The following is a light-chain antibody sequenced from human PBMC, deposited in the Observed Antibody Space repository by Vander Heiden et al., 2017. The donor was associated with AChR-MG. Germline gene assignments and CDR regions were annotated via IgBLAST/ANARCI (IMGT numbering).Light chain of an antibody. J-gene: IGLJ2*01. CDR1: RSNIGAGYD. Sequence: QSVLTQPPSVSAAPGQRVTISCTGSRSNIGAGYDGHWYQQLPGTDPKLLIVVNSNRPSGVPDRFSCSTSGTSASPVITGLHAEDEADYYCQSSDNSLSGPGVFGGGTKLAVL. CDR2: VNS. V-gene: IGLV1-40*01. CDR3: QSSDNSLSGPGV.